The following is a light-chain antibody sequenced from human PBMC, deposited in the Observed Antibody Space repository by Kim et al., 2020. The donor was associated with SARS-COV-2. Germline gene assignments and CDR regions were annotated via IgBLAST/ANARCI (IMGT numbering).Light chain of an antibody. Sequence: QSALTQPASVSGSPGQSITISCTGTSNDVGGYNYVSWYQQHPGKAPKLMIYDVSKRPSGVSNRFSGSKSGNTASLTISGLQAEDEADYYCSSYTRSSTYVFGTGTKVTVL. J-gene: IGLJ1*01. CDR2: DVS. V-gene: IGLV2-14*01. CDR1: SNDVGGYNY. CDR3: SSYTRSSTYV.